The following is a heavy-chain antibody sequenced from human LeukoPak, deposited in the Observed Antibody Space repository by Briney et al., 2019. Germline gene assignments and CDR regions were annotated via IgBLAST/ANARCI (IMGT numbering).Heavy chain of an antibody. CDR2: NNPSGGST. D-gene: IGHD2-15*01. CDR1: GYTFTSYY. Sequence: ASEKVSCKASGYTFTSYYMHRVRQAAGQWLEWMGINNPSGGSTSYAQKFQGRVTMTRDTSTSTVYMELSSLRSEDTAVYYCAQEGDCSGGSCYSGYYYYGMDVWGQGTTVTVSS. J-gene: IGHJ6*02. CDR3: AQEGDCSGGSCYSGYYYYGMDV. V-gene: IGHV1-46*01.